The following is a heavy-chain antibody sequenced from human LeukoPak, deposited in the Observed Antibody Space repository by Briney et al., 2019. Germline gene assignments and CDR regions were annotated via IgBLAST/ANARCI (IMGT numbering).Heavy chain of an antibody. J-gene: IGHJ4*02. D-gene: IGHD2-15*01. Sequence: SETLSLTCAVYGGSFSGYYWSWIRQPPGKGLEWIGEINHSGSTNYNPSLKSRVTISVDTSKNQFSLKLSSVTAADTAVYYCARGRYCSGGSCYGALGYYFEYWGQGTPVTVSS. CDR1: GGSFSGYY. V-gene: IGHV4-34*01. CDR3: ARGRYCSGGSCYGALGYYFEY. CDR2: INHSGST.